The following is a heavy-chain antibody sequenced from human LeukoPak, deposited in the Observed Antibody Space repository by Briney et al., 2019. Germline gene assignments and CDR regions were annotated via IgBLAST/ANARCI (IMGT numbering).Heavy chain of an antibody. CDR3: AKDLSHGSSSFSAYYYYGMDV. Sequence: GGSLRLSCAASGFTFSAYPMSWVRQAPGKGLEWVSGISWNSGSIGYADSVKGRFTISRDNAKNSLYLQMNSLRAEDTALYYCAKDLSHGSSSFSAYYYYGMDVWGQGTTVTVSS. D-gene: IGHD6-6*01. J-gene: IGHJ6*02. CDR2: ISWNSGSI. CDR1: GFTFSAYP. V-gene: IGHV3-9*01.